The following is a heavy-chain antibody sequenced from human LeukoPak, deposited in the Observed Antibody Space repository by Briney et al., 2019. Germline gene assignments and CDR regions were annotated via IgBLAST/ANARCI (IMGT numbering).Heavy chain of an antibody. CDR2: TSWNSGAI. J-gene: IGHJ4*02. V-gene: IGHV3-9*03. Sequence: GGSLRLSCAASGFTFDDYAMHWVRQAPGKGLEWVAVTSWNSGAIAYGDSVKGRFTISRDNDKDSLWLQMNSLRAEDMALYYCAKESRPRFYTSGWYSFDYWGQGTLVTVSS. CDR3: AKESRPRFYTSGWYSFDY. D-gene: IGHD6-19*01. CDR1: GFTFDDYA.